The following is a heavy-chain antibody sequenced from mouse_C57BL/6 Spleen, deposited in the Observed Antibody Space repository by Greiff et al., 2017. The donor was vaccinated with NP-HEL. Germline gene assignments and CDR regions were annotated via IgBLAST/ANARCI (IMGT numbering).Heavy chain of an antibody. CDR3: TTYLITTVVASDY. D-gene: IGHD1-1*01. CDR2: IDPEDGDT. Sequence: EVQLQQSGAELVRPGASVKLSCTASGFNIKDYYMHWVKQRPEQGLEWIGRIDPEDGDTEYAPKFQGKATMTADTSSNTAYLQLSSLTSEDTAVYYCTTYLITTVVASDYWGQGTTLTVSS. J-gene: IGHJ2*01. CDR1: GFNIKDYY. V-gene: IGHV14-1*01.